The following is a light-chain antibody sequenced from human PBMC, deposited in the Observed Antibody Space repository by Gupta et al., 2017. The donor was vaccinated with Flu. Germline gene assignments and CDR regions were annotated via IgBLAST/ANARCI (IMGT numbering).Light chain of an antibody. CDR1: SSDIGHYNR. V-gene: IGLV2-18*02. CDR2: EVS. CDR3: SSYTSSDTYV. J-gene: IGLJ1*01. Sequence: QSALTRPPSVSGSPGQSVTISCTGTSSDIGHYNRVSWYQQSPGTAPKLMIYEVSNRPAGVPDRFSGSKSGNTASLTISGHKAEDDADFYCSSYTSSDTYVFGTGTKVTVL.